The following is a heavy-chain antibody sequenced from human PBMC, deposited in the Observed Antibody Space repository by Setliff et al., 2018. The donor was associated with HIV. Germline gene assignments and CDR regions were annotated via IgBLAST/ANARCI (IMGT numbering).Heavy chain of an antibody. D-gene: IGHD3-10*01. Sequence: SETLSLTCTVSGGSISSYYWSWIRQPPGKGLEWIGYIYYTGSTNYNPSLKSRVTMSVDTSKNQFSLQLNAVTTADTAVYYCGTYYYGSGKIDYWGQGTLVTVSS. CDR2: IYYTGST. CDR3: GTYYYGSGKIDY. CDR1: GGSISSYY. J-gene: IGHJ4*02. V-gene: IGHV4-59*01.